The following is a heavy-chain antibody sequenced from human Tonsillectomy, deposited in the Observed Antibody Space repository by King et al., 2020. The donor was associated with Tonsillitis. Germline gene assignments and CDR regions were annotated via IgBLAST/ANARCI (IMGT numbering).Heavy chain of an antibody. CDR2: ISYDGREK. D-gene: IGHD1-1*01. CDR1: GFSFSNYA. Sequence: HVQLVESGGGVVQPGRSLRLSCAASGFSFSNYAMHWVRQAPGKGLEWVAIISYDGREKYYADSVKGRFTIPRDNSKNKMYVQMNSLRAEDMAVYYCARDLMSGDWNDPLGYFDYWGQGTLVTVSS. J-gene: IGHJ4*02. V-gene: IGHV3-30*04. CDR3: ARDLMSGDWNDPLGYFDY.